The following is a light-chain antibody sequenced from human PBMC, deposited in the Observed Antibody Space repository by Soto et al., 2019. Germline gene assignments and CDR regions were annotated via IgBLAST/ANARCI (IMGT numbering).Light chain of an antibody. Sequence: EIVMTQSPATLSVSPGERATLSCRASQSVSSNLAWYQQRPGKAPRLLIYYASTRATGIPDRFSGSGSGTEFTLTISSLQSEDFVVYYCQQSNNWPLTFGPGTKVDIK. CDR1: QSVSSN. CDR3: QQSNNWPLT. J-gene: IGKJ3*01. V-gene: IGKV3-15*01. CDR2: YAS.